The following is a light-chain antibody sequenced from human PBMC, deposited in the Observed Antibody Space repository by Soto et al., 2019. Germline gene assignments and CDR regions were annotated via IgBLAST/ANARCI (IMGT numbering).Light chain of an antibody. V-gene: IGLV4-69*01. J-gene: IGLJ2*01. CDR1: SGHSSYA. CDR2: LNSDDSH. CDR3: QTWGTGIVV. Sequence: QLVLTQSPSASASLGASVKLTCTLSSGHSSYAIAWHQQQPEKGPRYLMKLNSDDSHSKGDGIPDRLSGSSSGAERYLTISSLQSEDEADYYCQTWGTGIVVFGGGTKVTVL.